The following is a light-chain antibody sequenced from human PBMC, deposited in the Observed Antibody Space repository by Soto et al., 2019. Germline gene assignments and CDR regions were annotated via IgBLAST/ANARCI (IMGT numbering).Light chain of an antibody. CDR2: DVS. CDR3: SSFTGSNYV. CDR1: ISDVGGYNF. J-gene: IGLJ1*01. Sequence: ALTQPASVSGSPGQSITISCTGTISDVGGYNFVSWYQQYPGKAPKLMICDVSNRPSGVSNRFSGSKSGNTASPTISGLQAEDEADYYCSSFTGSNYVFGTGTKVTVL. V-gene: IGLV2-14*03.